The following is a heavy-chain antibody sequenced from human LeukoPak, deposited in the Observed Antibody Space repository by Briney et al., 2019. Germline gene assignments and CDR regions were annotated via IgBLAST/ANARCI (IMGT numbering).Heavy chain of an antibody. J-gene: IGHJ4*02. CDR3: ARARSWHYFDS. CDR2: IDDSGST. V-gene: IGHV4-34*01. CDR1: GGSFSGYY. D-gene: IGHD6-13*01. Sequence: KPSETLSLTCAAYGGSFSGYYWSWIRQPPGKGLEWIGEIDDSGSTNYNPSLKSRVTISVDTSKNQFSLNLSSVTAADTAVYYCARARSWHYFDSWGQGTLVTVSS.